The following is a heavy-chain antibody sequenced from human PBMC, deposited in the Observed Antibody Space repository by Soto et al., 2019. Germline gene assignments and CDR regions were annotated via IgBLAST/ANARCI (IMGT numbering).Heavy chain of an antibody. J-gene: IGHJ5*02. CDR2: ISAYNGDT. Sequence: QVQLVQSGAEVKKPGASVKVSCKASGYTFTSYGITWVRQAPGQGLEWMGWISAYNGDTNYAQKLQGRVTMTTDTSTSTDYMELRSLRFDDTAVYYCARVSVIAPRTMPHKNWFDPWGQGTLVTVSS. CDR1: GYTFTSYG. V-gene: IGHV1-18*01. CDR3: ARVSVIAPRTMPHKNWFDP. D-gene: IGHD2-2*01.